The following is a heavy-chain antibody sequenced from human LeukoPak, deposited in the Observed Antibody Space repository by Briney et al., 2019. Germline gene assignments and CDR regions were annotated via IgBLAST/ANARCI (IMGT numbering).Heavy chain of an antibody. D-gene: IGHD3-10*01. CDR1: GFTFTSYN. Sequence: GGSLRLSCAASGFTFTSYNMNWVRQTPGKGLEWVSSITSSSHYIYYADSVRGRFTISRDNAKNSLYLQMNSLRAEDTAVYYCARKWGVITESFDYWGQGTLVTVSS. CDR3: ARKWGVITESFDY. CDR2: ITSSSHYI. J-gene: IGHJ4*02. V-gene: IGHV3-21*01.